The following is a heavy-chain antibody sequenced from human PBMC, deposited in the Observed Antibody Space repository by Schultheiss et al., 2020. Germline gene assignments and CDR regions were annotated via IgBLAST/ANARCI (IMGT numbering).Heavy chain of an antibody. CDR1: GASISSGGYY. Sequence: SETLSLTCAVSGASISSGGYYWSWIRQHPGKGLEWIAYFSYTGSTYYNPSLKSRVTISVDTSKNHFSLRLSSVTAADTAVYYCVRDRRNGYNHEAFDYWGKGSL. CDR2: FSYTGST. CDR3: VRDRRNGYNHEAFDY. J-gene: IGHJ4*02. V-gene: IGHV4-31*11. D-gene: IGHD5-24*01.